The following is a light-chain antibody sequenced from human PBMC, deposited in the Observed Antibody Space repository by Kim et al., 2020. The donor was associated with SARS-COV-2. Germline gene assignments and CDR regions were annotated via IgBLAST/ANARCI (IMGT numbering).Light chain of an antibody. J-gene: IGKJ4*01. V-gene: IGKV3-11*01. CDR3: QQRSIWPIT. CDR1: QSISSY. Sequence: VSPGERATPSCRASQSISSYLAWYQQKPGQAPRLLFYDVSNRATGIPARFSGSGSGTDFALTISSLEPEDFAVYYCQQRSIWPITFGGGTKVDIK. CDR2: DVS.